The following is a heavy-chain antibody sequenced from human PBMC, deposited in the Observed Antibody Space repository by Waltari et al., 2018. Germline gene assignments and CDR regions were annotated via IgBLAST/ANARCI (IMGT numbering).Heavy chain of an antibody. V-gene: IGHV3-21*04. CDR3: TRDLYGSGGDWFDP. CDR1: GFRFSHYD. J-gene: IGHJ5*02. D-gene: IGHD3-10*01. Sequence: EERLVESGGGLVKPGGSLRLSCRASGFRFSHYDMNWVRQTPGTGLEWVSAIGGTHSNIFYADSVRGRFTVSRDNAMNSLFLEMKNLRAEDTGLYYCTRDLYGSGGDWFDPWGQGTLVTVSS. CDR2: IGGTHSNI.